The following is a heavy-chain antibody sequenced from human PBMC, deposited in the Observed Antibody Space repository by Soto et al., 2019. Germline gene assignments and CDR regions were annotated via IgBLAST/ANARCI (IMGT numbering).Heavy chain of an antibody. J-gene: IGHJ5*02. Sequence: SETLSLTCTVSGGSISSSSYYWGWIRQPPGKGLEWIGSIYYSGSTYYNPSLESRVTISIDKSKNQFSLKLSSVTAADTAVYYCATSGGSLHNWFDPWGQGTLVTVSS. CDR3: ATSGGSLHNWFDP. V-gene: IGHV4-39*01. CDR2: IYYSGST. D-gene: IGHD2-15*01. CDR1: GGSISSSSYY.